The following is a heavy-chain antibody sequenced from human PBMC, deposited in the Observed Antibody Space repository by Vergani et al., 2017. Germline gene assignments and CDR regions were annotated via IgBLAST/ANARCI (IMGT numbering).Heavy chain of an antibody. CDR2: INPNSGGT. Sequence: QVQLVQSGAEVKKPGASVKVSCKASGYTFTGYYMHWVRQAPGQGLEWMGWINPNSGGTNYAQKFQGRVTITADKSTSTAYMELSSLRSEDTAVYYCAREGYGSGGATPGAFDVWSEGTMVTLSS. CDR3: AREGYGSGGATPGAFDV. CDR1: GYTFTGYY. V-gene: IGHV1-2*02. J-gene: IGHJ3*01. D-gene: IGHD3-10*01.